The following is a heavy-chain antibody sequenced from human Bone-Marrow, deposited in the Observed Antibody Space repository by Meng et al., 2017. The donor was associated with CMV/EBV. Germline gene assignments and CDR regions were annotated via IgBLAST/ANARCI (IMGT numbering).Heavy chain of an antibody. Sequence: GESLKISCAASGFTVSSNYMSWVRQAPGKGLEWVSVIYSGGSTYYADSVKGRFTISRDNSKNTLYLQMNSLRAEDTAVYYCARDLRLYGMDVWGQGTTVTVSS. V-gene: IGHV3-53*01. CDR2: IYSGGST. CDR3: ARDLRLYGMDV. CDR1: GFTVSSNY. J-gene: IGHJ6*02.